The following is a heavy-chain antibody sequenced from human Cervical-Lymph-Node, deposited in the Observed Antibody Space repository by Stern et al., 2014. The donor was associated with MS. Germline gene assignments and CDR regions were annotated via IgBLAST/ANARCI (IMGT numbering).Heavy chain of an antibody. V-gene: IGHV4-61*01. CDR1: GDSVNSETYF. CDR3: ARLSRYSRSSWFDP. D-gene: IGHD5-12*01. CDR2: VYYSGTT. Sequence: QLQLQESGPGLVKASDTLSLTCTVFGDSVNSETYFWSWIRQPPGKGLEWIGYVYYSGTTNYNPPLESRVTISVDTSRNQFSLRLNSVTAADTAVYYCARLSRYSRSSWFDPWGQGTLVTVSS. J-gene: IGHJ5*02.